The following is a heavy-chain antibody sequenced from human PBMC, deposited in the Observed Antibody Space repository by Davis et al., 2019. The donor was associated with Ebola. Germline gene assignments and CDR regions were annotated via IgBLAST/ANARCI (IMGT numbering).Heavy chain of an antibody. D-gene: IGHD5-18*01. CDR1: GGSISSSNW. V-gene: IGHV4-4*02. J-gene: IGHJ4*02. CDR3: ARPGYSYGSFDY. CDR2: IYHSGST. Sequence: MPGGSLRLSCAVSGGSISSSNWWNWVRQPPGQGLEWIVEIYHSGSTNYNPSLKSRVTISVDTSKNQFSLKLSSVTAADTAVYYCARPGYSYGSFDYWGQGTQVTVSS.